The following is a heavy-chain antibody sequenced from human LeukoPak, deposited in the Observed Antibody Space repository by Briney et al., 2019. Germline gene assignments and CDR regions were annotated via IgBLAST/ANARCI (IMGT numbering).Heavy chain of an antibody. J-gene: IGHJ5*02. D-gene: IGHD3-3*01. CDR1: GFTFSSYG. Sequence: PGGSLRLSCAASGFTFSSYGMHWVRQAPGKGLEWVAVISYDGSNKYYADSVKGRFTISRDNSKNTLYLQMNSLRAEDTAVYYCAKDRPGYYDFWSGYYGFDPWGQGTLVTVSS. CDR3: AKDRPGYYDFWSGYYGFDP. CDR2: ISYDGSNK. V-gene: IGHV3-30*18.